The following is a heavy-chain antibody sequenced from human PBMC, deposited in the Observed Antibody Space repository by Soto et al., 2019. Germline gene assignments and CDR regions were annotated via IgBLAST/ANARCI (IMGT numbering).Heavy chain of an antibody. D-gene: IGHD6-13*01. V-gene: IGHV4-59*01. CDR1: GGSISSYY. CDR2: IYYSGST. J-gene: IGHJ4*02. Sequence: SETLSLTCTVSGGSISSYYWSWIRQPPGKGLEWIGYIYYSGSTNYNPSLKSRVTISVDTSKNQFSLKLSSVTAADTAVYYCARGILSSSWYAPHFDYWGQGTLVTVSS. CDR3: ARGILSSSWYAPHFDY.